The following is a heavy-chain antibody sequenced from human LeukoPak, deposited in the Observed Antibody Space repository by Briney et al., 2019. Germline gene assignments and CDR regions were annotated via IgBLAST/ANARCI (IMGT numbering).Heavy chain of an antibody. D-gene: IGHD6-19*01. Sequence: GGSLRLSCAGSGFIFNNYAMHWVRQPPGKGLEWVSGISWNSGTIDYADSVRGRFTISRDNAKNSLYLQMDSLRVEDTAFYYCAKDNRRHYTSGPNPDSLHWGQGALVAVSS. V-gene: IGHV3-9*01. CDR1: GFIFNNYA. CDR2: ISWNSGTI. J-gene: IGHJ4*02. CDR3: AKDNRRHYTSGPNPDSLH.